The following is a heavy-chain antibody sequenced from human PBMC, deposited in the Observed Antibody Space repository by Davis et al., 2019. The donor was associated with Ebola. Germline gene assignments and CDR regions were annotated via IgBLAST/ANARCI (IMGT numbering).Heavy chain of an antibody. V-gene: IGHV3-21*01. CDR2: ISSSSSYI. CDR1: GFTFSSYS. Sequence: GESLKISCAASGFTFSSYSMNWVRQAPGKGLEWVSSISSSSSYIYYADSVKGRFTISRDNAKNSLYLQMNSLRDEDTAVYYCARADGYKFTNYYYYGMDVWGQGTTVTVSS. CDR3: ARADGYKFTNYYYYGMDV. D-gene: IGHD5-24*01. J-gene: IGHJ6*02.